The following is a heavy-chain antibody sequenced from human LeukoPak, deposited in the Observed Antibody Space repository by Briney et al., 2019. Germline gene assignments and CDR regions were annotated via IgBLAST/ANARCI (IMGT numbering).Heavy chain of an antibody. J-gene: IGHJ4*02. CDR2: IYYSGST. D-gene: IGHD3-10*01. CDR1: GGSISSYY. Sequence: SETLSLTCTVSGGSISSYYWSWIRQPPGKGLEWIGYIYYSGSTNYNPSLKSRVTISVDTSKNQFSLKLSSVTAADTAVYYCARQSVSGDLFDYWGQGTLVTVSS. CDR3: ARQSVSGDLFDY. V-gene: IGHV4-59*01.